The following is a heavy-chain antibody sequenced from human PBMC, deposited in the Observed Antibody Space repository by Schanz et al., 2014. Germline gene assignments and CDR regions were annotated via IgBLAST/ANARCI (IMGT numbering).Heavy chain of an antibody. CDR2: ISGSGVIT. J-gene: IGHJ3*01. CDR3: ARDEGRDGYNLAFDV. CDR1: GFTFSTYA. Sequence: EVQLVESGGGLVQPGGSLRLSCATSGFTFSTYAMSWVRQAPGKGLEWVSGISGSGVITYYEDSVKGRFTISRDSSKNTLFLQMNSLRPEDTALYFCARDEGRDGYNLAFDVWGQGTLVTVSS. D-gene: IGHD5-12*01. V-gene: IGHV3-23*04.